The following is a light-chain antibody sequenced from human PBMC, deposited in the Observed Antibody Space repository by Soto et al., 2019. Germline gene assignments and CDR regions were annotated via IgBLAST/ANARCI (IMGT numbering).Light chain of an antibody. CDR2: GAS. CDR1: QSVSSK. J-gene: IGKJ5*01. V-gene: IGKV3-15*01. CDR3: QQYKNWPPYT. Sequence: EMVMTQSPATLSLSPGERATLSCRASQSVSSKLAWYQQKPGQAPRLLIYGASTRATGIPARFSGSGSGTEFTLTISSLQSEDFAVYYCQQYKNWPPYTFGQGTRLEIK.